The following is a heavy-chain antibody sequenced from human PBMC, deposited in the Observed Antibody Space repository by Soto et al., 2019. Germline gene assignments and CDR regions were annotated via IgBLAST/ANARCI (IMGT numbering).Heavy chain of an antibody. J-gene: IGHJ4*02. V-gene: IGHV1-18*01. Sequence: ASVKVSCKASGGTFSIYAISWVRQAPGQGLEWMGWISAYNGNTNYAQKLQGRVTMTTDTSTSTAYMELRSLRSDDTAVYDCASLEVAGTGIDYWGQGTLVTVSS. CDR3: ASLEVAGTGIDY. D-gene: IGHD6-19*01. CDR1: GGTFSIYA. CDR2: ISAYNGNT.